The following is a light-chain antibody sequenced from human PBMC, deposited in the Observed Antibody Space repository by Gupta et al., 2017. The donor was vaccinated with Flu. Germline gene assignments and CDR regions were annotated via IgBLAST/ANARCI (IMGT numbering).Light chain of an antibody. V-gene: IGLV5-45*01. CDR2: YKTDSNN. Sequence: FPFPSDINIATFRLYWYQQKPGNPPRFLLKYKTDSNNQQRSGVSDRFSGFKAGSANVGIFLVSGLQSDAEADCYCMIWSVTAWVFGAGTKLTVL. J-gene: IGLJ3*02. CDR3: MIWSVTAWV. CDR1: SDINIATFR.